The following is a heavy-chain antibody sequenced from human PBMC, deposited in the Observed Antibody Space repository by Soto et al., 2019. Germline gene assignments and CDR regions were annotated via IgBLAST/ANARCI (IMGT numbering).Heavy chain of an antibody. V-gene: IGHV4-61*01. CDR1: GGFVSRGSYY. CDR2: IYYDGST. J-gene: IGHJ4*02. CDR3: AGDCYGANACFDY. D-gene: IGHD4-17*01. Sequence: QVQLQESGPGLVKPSETLSLTCSVSGGFVSRGSYYWSWIRQSPGKGLEWIGYIYYDGSTKYNPSLESRVTISVDTSKNQFSLKLSSVTAADTAVYYCAGDCYGANACFDYWGQGTLVAVSS.